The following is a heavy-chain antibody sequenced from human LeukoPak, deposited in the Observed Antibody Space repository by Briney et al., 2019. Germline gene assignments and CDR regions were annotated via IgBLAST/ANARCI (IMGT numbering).Heavy chain of an antibody. D-gene: IGHD1-26*01. J-gene: IGHJ5*01. CDR3: AKGPALSFPHPYNWFDP. CDR1: GFTFSSYA. V-gene: IGHV3-23*01. CDR2: IGGSGGST. Sequence: GGSLRLSCAASGFTFSSYAISWVRQAPGKGLECVSSIGGSGGSTYYADSVKGRFTISRDNSKNTLFLQMNRLRAEDTAVYYCAKGPALSFPHPYNWFDPWGQGTLVTVSS.